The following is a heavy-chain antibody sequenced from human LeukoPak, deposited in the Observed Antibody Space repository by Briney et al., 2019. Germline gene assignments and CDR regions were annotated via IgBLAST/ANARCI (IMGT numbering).Heavy chain of an antibody. V-gene: IGHV4-61*02. CDR3: AREVSAIDY. J-gene: IGHJ4*02. CDR2: VYTSGST. CDR1: GGSISSGSDY. Sequence: PSETLSLTCTVSGGSISSGSDYWSWIRQPAGEGLEWIGRVYTSGSTSYNSSLKSRVTISVDPSKTQFALKLSSVTAAETAVYYCAREVSAIDYWGKGPLVTVSS. D-gene: IGHD1-14*01.